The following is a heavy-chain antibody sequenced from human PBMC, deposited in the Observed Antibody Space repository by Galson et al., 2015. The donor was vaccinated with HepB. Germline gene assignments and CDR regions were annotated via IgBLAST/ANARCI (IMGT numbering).Heavy chain of an antibody. CDR3: AREASYDYVWGSYPGDLYYFDY. CDR1: GYTFTSYY. CDR2: INPSGGST. Sequence: SVKVSCKASGYTFTSYYMHWVRQAPGQGLEWMGIINPSGGSTSYAQKFQGRVTMTRDTSTSTVYMELSSLRSEDTAVYYCAREASYDYVWGSYPGDLYYFDYWGQGTLVTVSS. V-gene: IGHV1-46*03. D-gene: IGHD3-16*02. J-gene: IGHJ4*02.